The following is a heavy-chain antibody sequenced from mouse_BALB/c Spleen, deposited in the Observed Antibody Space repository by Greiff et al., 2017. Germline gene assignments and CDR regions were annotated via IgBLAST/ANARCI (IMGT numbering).Heavy chain of an antibody. V-gene: IGHV2-9-2*01. CDR2: IWTGGGT. D-gene: IGHD1-2*01. Sequence: VQVVESGPGLVAPSQSLSITCTVSGFSLTSYDISWIRQPPGKGLEWLGVIWTGGGTNYNSAFMSRLSISKDNSKSQVFLKMNSLQTDDTAIYYCVRETITTATFAYWGQGTLVTVSA. CDR1: GFSLTSYD. J-gene: IGHJ3*01. CDR3: VRETITTATFAY.